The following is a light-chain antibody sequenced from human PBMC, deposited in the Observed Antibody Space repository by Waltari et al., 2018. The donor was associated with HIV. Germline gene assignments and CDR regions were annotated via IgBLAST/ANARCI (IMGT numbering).Light chain of an antibody. Sequence: QSVLTQPPSVSGAPGQRVTISCTGSNSNIGAGYDIHWYQQLPGTAPKLLIYGNSNRPSVVPDRFSGSKSGTSASLVITGLQAEDEADYYCQSYDSSLSGWVFGGGTKLTVL. J-gene: IGLJ3*02. CDR2: GNS. V-gene: IGLV1-40*01. CDR1: NSNIGAGYD. CDR3: QSYDSSLSGWV.